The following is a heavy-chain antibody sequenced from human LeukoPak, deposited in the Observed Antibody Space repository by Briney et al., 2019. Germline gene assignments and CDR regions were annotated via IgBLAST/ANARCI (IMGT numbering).Heavy chain of an antibody. CDR2: IYYSGST. V-gene: IGHV4-31*03. Sequence: SQTLSLTCTVSGGSISSGGYYWSWIRQHPGKGLEWIGYIYYSGSTYYNPSLKSRVTISVDTSKNQFSLKLSSVTAADTAVYFCAKYGNSGWVIDNWGQGTLVTVSS. D-gene: IGHD6-19*01. CDR1: GGSISSGGYY. J-gene: IGHJ4*02. CDR3: AKYGNSGWVIDN.